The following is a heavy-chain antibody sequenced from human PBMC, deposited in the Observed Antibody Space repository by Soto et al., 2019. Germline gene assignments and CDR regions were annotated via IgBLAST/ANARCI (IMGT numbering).Heavy chain of an antibody. CDR2: ISRSSTTM. CDR3: ARGGINSTHAYHFYGMDV. J-gene: IGHJ6*04. D-gene: IGHD2-2*01. CDR1: GFDFSTYS. V-gene: IGHV3-48*01. Sequence: GGSLRLSCAASGFDFSTYSINWVRQAPGKGLEWVSYISRSSTTMYFADSLKGRFTISRDNAKNSVFLQMSSLRAEDTGVYYCARGGINSTHAYHFYGMDVWGKGTTVTVSS.